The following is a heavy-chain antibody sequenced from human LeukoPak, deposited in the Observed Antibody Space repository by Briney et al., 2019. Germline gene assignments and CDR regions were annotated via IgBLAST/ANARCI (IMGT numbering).Heavy chain of an antibody. CDR2: IYYSGST. J-gene: IGHJ3*02. D-gene: IGHD3-22*01. CDR3: ARPDSSGYYYDAFDI. Sequence: ALETLSLTCTVSGGSISSSSYYWGWIRQPPGKGLEWIGSIYYSGSTYYNPSLKSRVTISVDTSKNQFSLKLSSVTAADTAVYYCARPDSSGYYYDAFDIWGQGTMVTVSS. V-gene: IGHV4-39*01. CDR1: GGSISSSSYY.